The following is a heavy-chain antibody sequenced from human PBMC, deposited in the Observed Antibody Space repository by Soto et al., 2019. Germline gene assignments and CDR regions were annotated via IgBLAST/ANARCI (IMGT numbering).Heavy chain of an antibody. CDR3: ARGAWSTPGFDYYAMDV. J-gene: IGHJ6*02. Sequence: SQTLSLTCAISGESVSSNSAACNWIRQSPSRGLEWLGRTYYRSKWYNDYAVSVKSRITINPDTSKNQFSLQMNSVTPEDTAVYYCARGAWSTPGFDYYAMDVWGQGTTVTVSS. V-gene: IGHV6-1*01. CDR1: GESVSSNSAA. D-gene: IGHD2-15*01. CDR2: TYYRSKWYN.